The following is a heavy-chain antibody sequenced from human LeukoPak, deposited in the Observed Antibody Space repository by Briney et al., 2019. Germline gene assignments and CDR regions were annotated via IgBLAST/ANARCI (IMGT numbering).Heavy chain of an antibody. Sequence: ASVKVSCKASGGTFSSYAISWVRQAPGQGLEWMGRIIPIFGTANYAQKFQGRATITTDESTSTAYMELSSLRSEDTAVYYCARGTKGGIVGAIGAFDRWGQGTMVTVSS. J-gene: IGHJ3*02. CDR1: GGTFSSYA. CDR3: ARGTKGGIVGAIGAFDR. D-gene: IGHD1-26*01. V-gene: IGHV1-69*05. CDR2: IIPIFGTA.